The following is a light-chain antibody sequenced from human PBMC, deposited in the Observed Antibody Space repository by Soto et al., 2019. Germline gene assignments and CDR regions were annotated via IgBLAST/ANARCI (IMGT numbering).Light chain of an antibody. CDR2: DAS. CDR3: QQYASSPQT. Sequence: EIVLTQSPGFLSLSVGERATLSCRASQTVKSSYLAWYQQKPGQAPRLLIYDASTRAAGIPDRFSASGSGTDFTPIISRLEPEDFAVYSCQQYASSPQTFGQGTKVDIK. CDR1: QTVKSSY. V-gene: IGKV3-20*01. J-gene: IGKJ1*01.